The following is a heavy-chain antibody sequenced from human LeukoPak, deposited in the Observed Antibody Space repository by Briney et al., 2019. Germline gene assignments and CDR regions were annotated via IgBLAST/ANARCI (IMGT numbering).Heavy chain of an antibody. D-gene: IGHD2-15*01. Sequence: SETLSLTCTVSGGSVSSGRYYWSWIRQPPGKGLEWIGYIYYSGSTNYNPSLKSRVTISVDTSKNQFSLKLSSVTAADTAVYYCARLASRYCSGGSCYGNWFDPWGQGTLVTVSS. V-gene: IGHV4-61*01. J-gene: IGHJ5*02. CDR3: ARLASRYCSGGSCYGNWFDP. CDR2: IYYSGST. CDR1: GGSVSSGRYY.